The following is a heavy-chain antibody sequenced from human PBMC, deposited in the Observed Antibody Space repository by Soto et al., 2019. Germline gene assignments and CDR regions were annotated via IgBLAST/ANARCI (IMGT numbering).Heavy chain of an antibody. D-gene: IGHD3-10*01. J-gene: IGHJ3*02. Sequence: QVQLVESGGGVVQPGRSLRLSCAASGFTFSSYGMHWVRQAPGKGLEWAAVIWYDGSNKYYADSVKGRFTISRDNSKNTLYRQMNRLRADDTAVYYCAREKDLWFGDTPQPFDIWGQGTMVTVSS. CDR2: IWYDGSNK. V-gene: IGHV3-33*01. CDR3: AREKDLWFGDTPQPFDI. CDR1: GFTFSSYG.